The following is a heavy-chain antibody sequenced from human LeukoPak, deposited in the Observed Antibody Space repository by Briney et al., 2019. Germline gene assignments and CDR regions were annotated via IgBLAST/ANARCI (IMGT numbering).Heavy chain of an antibody. CDR3: ARDLKWELLRLWYYYGMDV. J-gene: IGHJ6*02. D-gene: IGHD1-26*01. CDR2: ISSSGSTI. Sequence: GGSLRLFCAASGFTFSSYEMNWVRQAPGKGLEWVSYISSSGSTIYYADSVKGRFTISRDNAKNSLYLQMNSLRAEDTAVYYCARDLKWELLRLWYYYGMDVWGQGTTVTVSS. V-gene: IGHV3-48*03. CDR1: GFTFSSYE.